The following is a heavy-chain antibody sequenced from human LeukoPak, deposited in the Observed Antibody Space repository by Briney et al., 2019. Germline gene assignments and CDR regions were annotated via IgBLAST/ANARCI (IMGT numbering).Heavy chain of an antibody. CDR2: IDHTGRS. Sequence: PSETQSLTCAVYGGSFSGHYWTWIRQPPGKGLEWIGEIDHTGRSTYNPSLTSRVTISKDSFKNQFSLSLGSVIAADTAVYFCARGENSGSYFSYFDSWAQGTPVTVSS. J-gene: IGHJ5*01. V-gene: IGHV4-34*01. CDR1: GGSFSGHY. CDR3: ARGENSGSYFSYFDS. D-gene: IGHD3-10*01.